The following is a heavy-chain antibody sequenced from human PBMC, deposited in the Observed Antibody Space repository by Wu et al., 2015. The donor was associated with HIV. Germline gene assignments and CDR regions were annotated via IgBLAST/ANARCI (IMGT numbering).Heavy chain of an antibody. J-gene: IGHJ6*02. CDR1: GYTFTTYG. V-gene: IGHV1-18*01. D-gene: IGHD2-15*01. Sequence: QVQLVQSGTEVKKPGASVKVSCKASGYTFTTYGISWVRQAPGQGLEWMGWISTYNGNTAYTKTVQGRVTMTTDTSTSTAYMELKSLRSDDTAVYYCARDGYCSGGSCYYYYYYGMDVWGQGTTVTVSS. CDR3: ARDGYCSGGSCYYYYYYGMDV. CDR2: ISTYNGNT.